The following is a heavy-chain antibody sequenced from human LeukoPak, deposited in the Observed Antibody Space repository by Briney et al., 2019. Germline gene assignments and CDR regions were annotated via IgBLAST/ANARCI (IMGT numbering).Heavy chain of an antibody. CDR2: ISWNSGSI. Sequence: PGGSLRLSCAASGFTFDDYAMHWVRHAPGKGLEWVSGISWNSGSIGYADSVKGRFTISRDNAKNSLYLQMNSLRAEDMALYYCAKGIGYSYGRSAFDYWGQGTLVTVSS. CDR1: GFTFDDYA. V-gene: IGHV3-9*03. CDR3: AKGIGYSYGRSAFDY. D-gene: IGHD5-18*01. J-gene: IGHJ4*02.